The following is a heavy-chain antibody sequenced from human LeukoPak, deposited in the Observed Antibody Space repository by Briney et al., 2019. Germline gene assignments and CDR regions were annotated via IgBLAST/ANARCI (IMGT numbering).Heavy chain of an antibody. CDR3: TRGSIFDY. Sequence: SQTLSLTCAISGDSVSSNSSSWNWIRQSPSRGLEWLGRTYYRSKWHNDYAVSVKSRITINPGTSKNQVSLQLNSVTPEDTAVYYCTRGSIFDYWGQGTLVTVSS. CDR2: TYYRSKWHN. D-gene: IGHD3-3*02. CDR1: GDSVSSNSSS. V-gene: IGHV6-1*01. J-gene: IGHJ4*02.